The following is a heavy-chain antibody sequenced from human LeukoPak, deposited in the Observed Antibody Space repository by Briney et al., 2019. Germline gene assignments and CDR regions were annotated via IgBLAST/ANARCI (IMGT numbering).Heavy chain of an antibody. CDR3: ARDWYPYCSSTSCYDPDNWFDP. CDR1: GYTFTGYY. J-gene: IGHJ5*02. CDR2: INPNSGGT. Sequence: ASVKVSCKASGYTFTGYYMHWVRQAPGQGLEWMGWINPNSGGTNYAQKFQGRVTMTRDTSISTAYMELSRLRSDDTAVYYCARDWYPYCSSTSCYDPDNWFDPWGQGTLVTVSS. D-gene: IGHD2-2*01. V-gene: IGHV1-2*02.